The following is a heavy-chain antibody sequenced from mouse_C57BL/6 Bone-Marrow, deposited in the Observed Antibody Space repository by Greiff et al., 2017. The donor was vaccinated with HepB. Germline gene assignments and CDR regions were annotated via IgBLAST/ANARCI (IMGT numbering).Heavy chain of an antibody. CDR1: GFNIKDDY. D-gene: IGHD2-1*01. J-gene: IGHJ2*01. CDR2: IDPENGDT. Sequence: VQLQQSGAELVRPGASVKLSCTASGFNIKDDYMHWVKQRPEQGLEWIGWIDPENGDTEYASKFQGKATITADTSSNTAYLQLSSLTSEDTAGYYCTTYYGNPLYWGQGTTLTVSS. CDR3: TTYYGNPLY. V-gene: IGHV14-4*01.